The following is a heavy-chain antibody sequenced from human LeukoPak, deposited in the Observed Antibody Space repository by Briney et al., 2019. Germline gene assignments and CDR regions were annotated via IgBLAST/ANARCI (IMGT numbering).Heavy chain of an antibody. CDR3: ARHLRIYYDSSGRGAFDY. CDR1: GYSFTSYW. Sequence: GESLKISCKGSGYSFTSYWIGWVRQLPGKGLEWMGIIYPGDSDTRYSPSFQGQVTISADKSISTAYLQWSSLKASDTAMYYCARHLRIYYDSSGRGAFDYWGQGTLVTVSS. D-gene: IGHD3-22*01. V-gene: IGHV5-51*01. CDR2: IYPGDSDT. J-gene: IGHJ4*02.